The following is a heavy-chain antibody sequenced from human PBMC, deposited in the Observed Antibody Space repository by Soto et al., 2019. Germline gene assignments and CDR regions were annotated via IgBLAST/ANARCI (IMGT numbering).Heavy chain of an antibody. J-gene: IGHJ4*02. CDR3: AKESTMIVAIDY. D-gene: IGHD3-22*01. CDR2: ISYGGSNK. Sequence: GGSLRLSCAASGFTFSSYGMHWVRQAPGKGLEWVAVISYGGSNKYYADSVKGRFTISRDNSKNTLYLQMNSLRAEDTAVYYCAKESTMIVAIDYWGQGTLVTVSS. V-gene: IGHV3-30*18. CDR1: GFTFSSYG.